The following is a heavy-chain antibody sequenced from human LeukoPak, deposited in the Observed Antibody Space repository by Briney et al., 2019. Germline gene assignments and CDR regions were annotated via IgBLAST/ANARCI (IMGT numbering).Heavy chain of an antibody. CDR2: VSYDGNLQ. D-gene: IGHD6-19*01. Sequence: GGSLRLSCEASRFAFINYAMQWVRQPPGKGLQWVSLVSYDGNLQYYADSVKGRFTISRDNSKNSIFLEMDRLTPDDTGLYYGVRDGWLDYWGQGIPVTVSS. J-gene: IGHJ4*02. V-gene: IGHV3-30*03. CDR3: VRDGWLDY. CDR1: RFAFINYA.